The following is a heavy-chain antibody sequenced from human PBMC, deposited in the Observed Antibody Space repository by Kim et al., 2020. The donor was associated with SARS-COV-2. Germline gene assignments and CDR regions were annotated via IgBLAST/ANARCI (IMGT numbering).Heavy chain of an antibody. CDR1: GYSLTNYW. CDR2: IXPGDSDI. J-gene: IGHJ4*01. CDR3: XXTEVXXAEXXXFD. V-gene: IGHV5-51*06. Sequence: GESLKISCKGSGYSLTNYWIGWVRQMPGKGLEXMGIIXPGDSDIRYSPSFQGQIXXSAXXXISTXXLQXXXLKASDTAXXYCXXTEVXXAEXXXFD.